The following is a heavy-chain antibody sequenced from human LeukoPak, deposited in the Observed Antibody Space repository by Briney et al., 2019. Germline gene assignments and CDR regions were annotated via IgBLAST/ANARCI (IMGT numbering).Heavy chain of an antibody. J-gene: IGHJ4*02. CDR1: GFTVSSNY. D-gene: IGHD3-16*01. CDR2: ISGSGGST. CDR3: ARDGLNYDYVWGSPRPPTDY. V-gene: IGHV3-23*01. Sequence: GGSLRLSCAASGFTVSSNYMSWVRQAPGKGLEWVSAISGSGGSTYYADSVKGRFTISRDNAKNSPYLQMNSLRAEDTAVYYCARDGLNYDYVWGSPRPPTDYWGQGTLVTVSS.